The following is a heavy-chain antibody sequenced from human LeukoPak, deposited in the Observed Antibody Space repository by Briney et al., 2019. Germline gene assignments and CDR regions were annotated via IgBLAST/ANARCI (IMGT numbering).Heavy chain of an antibody. CDR3: AREEGIAAAGALEY. D-gene: IGHD6-13*01. J-gene: IGHJ4*02. V-gene: IGHV4-39*07. CDR2: IDYSGST. CDR1: GGSISSGRPY. Sequence: PSETLSLTCTVSGGSISSGRPYWGWIRQPPGKDLEWIGTIDYSGSTYYNPSLKSRVTISIDTSKNQFSLKLTSVTAADTAVYYCAREEGIAAAGALEYWGQGILVTVSS.